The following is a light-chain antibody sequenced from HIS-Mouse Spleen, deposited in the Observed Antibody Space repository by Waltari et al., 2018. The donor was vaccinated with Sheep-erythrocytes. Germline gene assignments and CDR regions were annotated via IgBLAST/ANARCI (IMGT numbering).Light chain of an antibody. CDR1: QSVSSSY. V-gene: IGKV3-20*01. J-gene: IGKJ2*01. Sequence: EIVLTQSPGTLSLSPGERATLYCRASQSVSSSYLAWYQQNPGQAPRLLIYGASSRATGIPDRFSGSGSGTDFTLTISRLEPEDFAVYYCQQYGSSPLYTFGQGTKLEIK. CDR2: GAS. CDR3: QQYGSSPLYT.